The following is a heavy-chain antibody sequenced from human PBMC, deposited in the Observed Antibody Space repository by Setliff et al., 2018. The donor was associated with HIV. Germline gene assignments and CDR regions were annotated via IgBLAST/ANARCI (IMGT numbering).Heavy chain of an antibody. J-gene: IGHJ4*02. CDR2: IRSKAYGGTT. CDR1: GFTFGDYA. CDR3: TRDTLSRCFDY. V-gene: IGHV3-49*04. D-gene: IGHD4-17*01. Sequence: GGSLRLSCTASGFTFGDYAMSWVRQAPGKGLEWVGFIRSKAYGGTTEYAASVKGRFTISRDDSKSIAYLQMNSLKTEETAVYYCTRDTLSRCFDYWGQGALVTVSS.